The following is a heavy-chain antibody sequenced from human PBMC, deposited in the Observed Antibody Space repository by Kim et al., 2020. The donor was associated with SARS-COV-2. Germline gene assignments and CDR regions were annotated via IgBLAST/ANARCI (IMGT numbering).Heavy chain of an antibody. CDR3: ASARITFGGVIAPGAFDI. CDR1: GYTFTNYA. V-gene: IGHV7-4-1*02. Sequence: ASVKVSCKASGYTFTNYAMNWVRQAPGHGLEWLGWINTNTGNPTYAQGFRGRFVFFLDTSVSTAYLQISSLKTEDTAVYYCASARITFGGVIAPGAFDIWGQGTMVTVSS. D-gene: IGHD3-16*02. J-gene: IGHJ3*02. CDR2: INTNTGNP.